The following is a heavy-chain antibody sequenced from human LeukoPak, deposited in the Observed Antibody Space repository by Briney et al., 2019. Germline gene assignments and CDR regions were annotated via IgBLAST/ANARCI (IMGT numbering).Heavy chain of an antibody. D-gene: IGHD3-10*02. J-gene: IGHJ6*04. Sequence: GGSLRLSCAVSGFTFSTYTMNWVRQAPGKGLEWVSSISSSSNYIYYADSVRGRFTISRDNAKNSLSLQMNSLRAEDTAVYYCAELGITMIGGVWGKGTTVTISS. CDR1: GFTFSTYT. V-gene: IGHV3-21*01. CDR3: AELGITMIGGV. CDR2: ISSSSNYI.